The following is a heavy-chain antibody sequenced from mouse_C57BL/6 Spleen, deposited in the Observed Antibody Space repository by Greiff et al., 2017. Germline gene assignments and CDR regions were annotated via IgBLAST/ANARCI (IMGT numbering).Heavy chain of an antibody. CDR3: AKYYCHPYYAMDY. Sequence: DVQLVEPGGGLVKPGGSLKLSCAASGFTFSSYAMSWVRQTPEKRLEWVATISDGGSYTYYPDNVKGRFTITSDNAKNNLYLQMSHLKSEDAAMYNCAKYYCHPYYAMDYWGQGTSVTVSS. J-gene: IGHJ4*01. CDR2: ISDGGSYT. V-gene: IGHV5-4*01. D-gene: IGHD1-1*02. CDR1: GFTFSSYA.